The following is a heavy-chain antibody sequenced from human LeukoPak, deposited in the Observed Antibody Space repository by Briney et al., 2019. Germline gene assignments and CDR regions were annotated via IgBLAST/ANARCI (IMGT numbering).Heavy chain of an antibody. CDR3: ARARSSSWSSPFDY. CDR1: GFTFSTYY. V-gene: IGHV3-21*01. Sequence: GGSLRLSCAASGFTFSTYYINWVRQAPGKGPEWVSSISSSSSYIYYADSVRGRITISRDNAKNSLYLQMNSLRAEDTAVYYCARARSSSWSSPFDYRGQGTLVTVSS. D-gene: IGHD6-13*01. J-gene: IGHJ4*02. CDR2: ISSSSSYI.